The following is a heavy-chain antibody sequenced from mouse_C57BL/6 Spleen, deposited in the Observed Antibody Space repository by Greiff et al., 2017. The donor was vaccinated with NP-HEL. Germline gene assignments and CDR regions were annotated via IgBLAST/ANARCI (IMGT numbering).Heavy chain of an antibody. CDR1: GFNIKDYY. Sequence: EVQLQQSGAELVKPGASVKLSCTASGFNIKDYYMHWVKQRTEQGLEWIGRIDPEDGETKYAPNFQGKATITADTSSNTAYLQLSSLTSEDTAVYYGARGAHVLAYWGQGTLVTVSA. V-gene: IGHV14-2*01. J-gene: IGHJ3*01. CDR3: ARGAHVLAY. CDR2: IDPEDGET. D-gene: IGHD1-3*01.